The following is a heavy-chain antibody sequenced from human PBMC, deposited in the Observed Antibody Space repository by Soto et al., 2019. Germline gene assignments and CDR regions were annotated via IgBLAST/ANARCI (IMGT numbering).Heavy chain of an antibody. J-gene: IGHJ4*02. Sequence: SETLSLTCTVSGGSISSSSYYWGWIRQPPGKGLEWIGSIYYSGSTYYNPSLKSRVPISVDTSKNQFSLKLSSVTAADTAVYFCARDSRWLQHIFDYWGQGTLVTVSS. D-gene: IGHD2-2*01. V-gene: IGHV4-39*02. CDR2: IYYSGST. CDR1: GGSISSSSYY. CDR3: ARDSRWLQHIFDY.